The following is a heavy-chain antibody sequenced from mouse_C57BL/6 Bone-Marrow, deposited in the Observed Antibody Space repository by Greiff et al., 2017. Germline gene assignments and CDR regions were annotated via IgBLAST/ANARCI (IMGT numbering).Heavy chain of an antibody. CDR3: ERSGYYGSSWYFDV. CDR1: GYTFTSYW. D-gene: IGHD1-1*01. J-gene: IGHJ1*03. CDR2: IYPGSGST. V-gene: IGHV1-55*01. Sequence: VQLQQPGAELVKPGASVKMSCKASGYTFTSYWITWVKQRPGQGLEWIGDIYPGSGSTNYNEKFKSKATLTVDTSSSTAYMQLSSLTSEDSAVSYYERSGYYGSSWYFDVWGTGTTVTVSS.